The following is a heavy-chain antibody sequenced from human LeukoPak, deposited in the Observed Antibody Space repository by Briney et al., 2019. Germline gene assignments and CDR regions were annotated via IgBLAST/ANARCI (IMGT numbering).Heavy chain of an antibody. CDR3: ATRPAGNTRAAIFDF. J-gene: IGHJ5*01. D-gene: IGHD6-6*01. CDR2: IYDTGAT. CDR1: GSMSNHF. Sequence: PSETLSLTCTVFGSMSNHFWSWIRQPPGKGLEWIGYIYDTGATDYNPSLKSRVTMSVDTSANQFSLKLSSVTTADTAVYYCATRPAGNTRAAIFDFWSRGTLVTVPS. V-gene: IGHV4-59*11.